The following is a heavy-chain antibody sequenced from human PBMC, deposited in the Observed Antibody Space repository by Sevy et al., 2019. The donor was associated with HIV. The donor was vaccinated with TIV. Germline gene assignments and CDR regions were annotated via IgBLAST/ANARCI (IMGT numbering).Heavy chain of an antibody. CDR3: AKDIPGYSGFDN. D-gene: IGHD3-10*01. CDR1: GFTFDDYT. CDR2: ISWDAKKT. V-gene: IGHV3-43*01. J-gene: IGHJ4*02. Sequence: GGSLRLSCAASGFTFDDYTMHWVRQVPGKGLEWVSLISWDAKKTDYADYVEGRFTGSRDNRKNSLDLQMNSMRSEDTAMYFCAKDIPGYSGFDNWVQVTLVTVSS.